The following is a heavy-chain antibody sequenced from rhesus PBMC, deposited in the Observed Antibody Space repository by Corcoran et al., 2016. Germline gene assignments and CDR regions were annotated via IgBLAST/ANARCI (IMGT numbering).Heavy chain of an antibody. CDR2: IHGSSGIT. Sequence: QVQLQESGPGLVKPSETLSLTCAVSGYSISSDHSSWIRQPPGKGLEWFGCIHGSSGITYNNPSLKSRVTISTDTSKNQFSLKLNSLTAEDTAFYYCAREPEYSNYVHHWGQGVLVTVSS. J-gene: IGHJ4*01. CDR3: AREPEYSNYVHH. CDR1: GYSISSDH. V-gene: IGHV4-147*01. D-gene: IGHD4-23*01.